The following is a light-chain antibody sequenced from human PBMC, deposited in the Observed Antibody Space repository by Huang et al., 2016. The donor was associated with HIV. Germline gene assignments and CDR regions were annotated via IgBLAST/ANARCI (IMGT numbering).Light chain of an antibody. V-gene: IGKV3-15*01. CDR3: QQYNNWPPGDT. Sequence: EIAMTQSPATLYVSPGDRVTLSCRASQSVGSNLAWFQQKPGQSPSLLIYGSSTRATGIPVRFSGRGSGTEFTLTISSLQSEDFAVYACQQYNNWPPGDTFGQGTKLEIK. J-gene: IGKJ2*01. CDR2: GSS. CDR1: QSVGSN.